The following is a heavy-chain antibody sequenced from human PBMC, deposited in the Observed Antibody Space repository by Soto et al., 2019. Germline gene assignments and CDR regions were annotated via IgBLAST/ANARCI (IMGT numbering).Heavy chain of an antibody. D-gene: IGHD3-22*01. V-gene: IGHV4-30-4*01. J-gene: IGHJ5*02. CDR3: ARYRYDSSGYYSHCFDP. CDR1: GGSIISGDYY. Sequence: SETLSLTCTVSGGSIISGDYYWSWIRQPPGKGLEWIGYIYYSGSTYYNPSLKSRVTISVDTSKNQFSLKLSSVTAADTAVYYCARYRYDSSGYYSHCFDPWGQGTLVTVSS. CDR2: IYYSGST.